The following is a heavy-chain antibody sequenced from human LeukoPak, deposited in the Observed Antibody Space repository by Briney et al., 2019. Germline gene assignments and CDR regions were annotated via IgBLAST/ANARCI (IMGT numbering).Heavy chain of an antibody. CDR1: GFTVSSNY. J-gene: IGHJ4*02. Sequence: GSLRLSCAASGFTVSSNYMSWVRQAPGKGLEWVSVIYSGGSTYYADSVKGRFTISRDNSKNTLYLQMNSLRAEDTAVYYFARSRLYSYDSLQGGPYYFDYWGQGTLVSVSS. V-gene: IGHV3-53*01. D-gene: IGHD3-22*01. CDR2: IYSGGST. CDR3: ARSRLYSYDSLQGGPYYFDY.